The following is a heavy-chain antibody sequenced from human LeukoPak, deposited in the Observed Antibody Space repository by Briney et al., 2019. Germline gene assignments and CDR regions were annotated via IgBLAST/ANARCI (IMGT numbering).Heavy chain of an antibody. CDR3: ARESGLGQFDP. Sequence: SGTLSLTCTVSGGSISSHYWSWIRQPPGKGLEWIGYIYYSGSTNYNPSLKSRVTISVDTSKNQFSLKLSSVTAADTAVYYCARESGLGQFDPWGQGTLVTVSS. D-gene: IGHD2-8*02. V-gene: IGHV4-59*11. CDR1: GGSISSHY. J-gene: IGHJ5*02. CDR2: IYYSGST.